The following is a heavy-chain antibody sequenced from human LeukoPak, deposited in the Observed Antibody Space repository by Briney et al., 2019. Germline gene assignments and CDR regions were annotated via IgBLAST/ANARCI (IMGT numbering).Heavy chain of an antibody. V-gene: IGHV1-46*01. D-gene: IGHD2-2*01. CDR3: ARGGIVVVPEPCYGMDV. CDR2: INPSGGST. Sequence: GASVKVSCKASGYTFTSYYMHWVRQAPGQGLEWMGIINPSGGSTSYAQKFQGRVTMTRDTSTSTVYMELSSLRSEDTVVYYCARGGIVVVPEPCYGMDVWGQGTTATVSS. J-gene: IGHJ6*02. CDR1: GYTFTSYY.